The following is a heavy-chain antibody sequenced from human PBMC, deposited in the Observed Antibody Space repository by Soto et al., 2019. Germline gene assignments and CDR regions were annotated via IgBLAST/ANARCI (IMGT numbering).Heavy chain of an antibody. J-gene: IGHJ4*02. CDR3: ARDDRYSSGWTDYFDY. Sequence: QVQLQESGPGLVKPSETLSLTCTVSGGSISSYYWSWIRQPAGKGLEWIGRIYTSGSTNYNPFLKSRVTMSVDTSKNQFSLKLSSVTAADTAVYYCARDDRYSSGWTDYFDYWGQGTLVTVSS. D-gene: IGHD6-19*01. CDR1: GGSISSYY. V-gene: IGHV4-4*07. CDR2: IYTSGST.